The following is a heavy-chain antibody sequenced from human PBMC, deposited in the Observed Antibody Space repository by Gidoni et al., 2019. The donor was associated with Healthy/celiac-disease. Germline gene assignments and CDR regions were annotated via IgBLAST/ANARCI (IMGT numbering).Heavy chain of an antibody. J-gene: IGHJ3*02. CDR1: GGTFSSNP. D-gene: IGHD5-12*01. V-gene: IGHV1-69*01. CDR3: AREMDGIRRDGYNSAFDI. Sequence: QGKLVQSGAEVKKPGPSVKSSCKASGGTFSSNPISWVRQAPGQGLEWMGGIIPIFGTANYAQKFQGRVTITADESTSTAYMELSSLRSEDTAVYYCAREMDGIRRDGYNSAFDIWGQGTMVTVSS. CDR2: IIPIFGTA.